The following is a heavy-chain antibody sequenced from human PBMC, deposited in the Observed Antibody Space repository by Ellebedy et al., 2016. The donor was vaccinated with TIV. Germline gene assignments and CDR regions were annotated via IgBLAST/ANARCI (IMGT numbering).Heavy chain of an antibody. V-gene: IGHV4-34*01. Sequence: SETLSLTXAVYGGSFSGYYWSWIRQPPGKGLEWIGEINHSGSTNYNPSLKSRVTISVDTSKNQFSLKLSSVTAADTAVYYCARDTTYAYGMDVWGQGTTVTVSS. CDR3: ARDTTYAYGMDV. D-gene: IGHD1-14*01. CDR1: GGSFSGYY. J-gene: IGHJ6*02. CDR2: INHSGST.